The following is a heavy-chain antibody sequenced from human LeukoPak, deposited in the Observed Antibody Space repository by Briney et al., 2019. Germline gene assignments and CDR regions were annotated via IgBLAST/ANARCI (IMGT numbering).Heavy chain of an antibody. D-gene: IGHD5-12*01. Sequence: KPSETLSLTCTVSGGSISSYYWSWIRQPPGKGLEWIGYIYYSGSTNYNPSLKSRVTISVDTSKNQFSLKLSSVTAADTAVYYCARAPGYDRVYFDYWGQGTLVTVSS. CDR1: GGSISSYY. J-gene: IGHJ4*02. CDR2: IYYSGST. CDR3: ARAPGYDRVYFDY. V-gene: IGHV4-59*01.